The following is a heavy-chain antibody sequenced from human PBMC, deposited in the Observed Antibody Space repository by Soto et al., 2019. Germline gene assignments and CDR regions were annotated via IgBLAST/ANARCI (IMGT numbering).Heavy chain of an antibody. J-gene: IGHJ5*02. CDR1: GGTFSSYT. Sequence: SVKVSCKASGGTFSSYTISWVRQAPGQGLEWMGRIIPILGIANYAQKFQGRVTITTDTSTSTAYMELRSLRSDDTAVYYCARKPVAGRAYWFDPWGQGTLVTVPS. D-gene: IGHD6-19*01. CDR3: ARKPVAGRAYWFDP. V-gene: IGHV1-69*02. CDR2: IIPILGIA.